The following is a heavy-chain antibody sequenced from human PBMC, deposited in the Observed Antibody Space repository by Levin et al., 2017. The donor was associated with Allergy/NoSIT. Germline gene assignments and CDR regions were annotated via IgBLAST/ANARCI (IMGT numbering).Heavy chain of an antibody. CDR1: GFTFSNYA. CDR3: ARTGTTMILVAPDY. V-gene: IGHV3-23*01. D-gene: IGHD3-22*01. CDR2: ISGSGSGT. J-gene: IGHJ4*02. Sequence: GESLKISCAASGFTFSNYAMGWVRQAPGTGLEWVSAISGSGSGTYYADSVRGRFTISRDDSKNTVYLQMNSLRGEDTAVYYCARTGTTMILVAPDYWGQGTLVTVSS.